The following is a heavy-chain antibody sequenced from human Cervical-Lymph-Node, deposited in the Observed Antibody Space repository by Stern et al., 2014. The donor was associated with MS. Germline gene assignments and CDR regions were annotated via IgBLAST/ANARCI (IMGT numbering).Heavy chain of an antibody. CDR2: ISYIGRP. CDR3: ARSDRLWGSFDY. V-gene: IGHV4-31*03. CDR1: GASISTVGYY. J-gene: IGHJ4*02. D-gene: IGHD3-16*01. Sequence: QVQLQESGPGLVKPSQTLSLTCTVSGASISTVGYYWSWIRQHPGKGLEWIDFISYIGRPYYNPSGKRRVSISADPSKNQFSLNLTSVTAADTALYYCARSDRLWGSFDYWGQGTLVAVSS.